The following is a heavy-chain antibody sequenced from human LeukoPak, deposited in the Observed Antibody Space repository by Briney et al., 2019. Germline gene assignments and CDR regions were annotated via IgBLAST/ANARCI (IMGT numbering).Heavy chain of an antibody. J-gene: IGHJ3*02. CDR1: GLTFSSHW. CDR3: AKAPSGDSSGYYTDAFDI. CDR2: ISWNSGRI. D-gene: IGHD3-22*01. Sequence: GGSLRLSCAASGLTFSSHWMHWVRQAPGKGLEWVSGISWNSGRIGYADSVKGRFTISRDNAKNSLYLQMNSLRAEDTAFYYCAKAPSGDSSGYYTDAFDIWGQGTMVTVSS. V-gene: IGHV3-9*01.